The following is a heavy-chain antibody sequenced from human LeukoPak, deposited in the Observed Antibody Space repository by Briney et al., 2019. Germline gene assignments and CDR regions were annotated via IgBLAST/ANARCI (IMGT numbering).Heavy chain of an antibody. CDR1: SFTFSRYA. CDR3: AKDGVRGALDAFDI. CDR2: MSGRGGGT. Sequence: GGPLRLSCTHSSFTFSRYAMSWVRQAPGKGLEWVSDMSGRGGGTYYADSVKGRFTIYRDNSKNTLSLQMNSLSAEETVVYYCAKDGVRGALDAFDIWGQGTMVTVSS. J-gene: IGHJ3*02. V-gene: IGHV3-23*01. D-gene: IGHD1-26*01.